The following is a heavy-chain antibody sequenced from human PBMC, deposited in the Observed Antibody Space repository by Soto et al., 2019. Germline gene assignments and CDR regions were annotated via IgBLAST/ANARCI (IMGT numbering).Heavy chain of an antibody. CDR2: IWYDGDTI. CDR1: GFTFSSYG. CDR3: ARGGSSAWQPYYFDY. J-gene: IGHJ4*02. V-gene: IGHV3-33*01. Sequence: GGSLRLSCAASGFTFSSYGMHWVRQAPGKGLEWVAVIWYDGDTIYYVNSVKGRFTISRDNSKNTLTLQMNSLRAEDTAVYYCARGGSSAWQPYYFDYWGQGTLVTVSS. D-gene: IGHD6-19*01.